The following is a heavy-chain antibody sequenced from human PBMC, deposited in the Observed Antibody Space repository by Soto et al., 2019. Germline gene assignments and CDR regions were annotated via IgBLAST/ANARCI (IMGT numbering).Heavy chain of an antibody. V-gene: IGHV4-31*03. CDR2: IYYSGST. CDR1: GGSISSGGYY. D-gene: IGHD4-4*01. Sequence: SETLSLTCTVSGGSISSGGYYWSWIRQHPGKGLEWIGYIYYSGSTYYNPSLKSRVTISVDTSKNQFSLKLSSVTAADTAVYYCAAHGVTTANDYWGQGTLVTVSS. CDR3: AAHGVTTANDY. J-gene: IGHJ4*02.